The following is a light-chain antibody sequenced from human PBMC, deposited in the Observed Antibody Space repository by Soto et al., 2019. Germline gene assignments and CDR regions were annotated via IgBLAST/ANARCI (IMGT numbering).Light chain of an antibody. V-gene: IGKV1-39*01. Sequence: IQMTQSPSSLSASVGDKVTITCRAGQSVSNYVNWYQHKPGKPPNLLIYVASSLQSGVPSRFSGSGSGTDFTLTISSLQPEDVATYYCQQGSTYPTLGGGTKVEIK. CDR2: VAS. CDR3: QQGSTYPT. CDR1: QSVSNY. J-gene: IGKJ4*01.